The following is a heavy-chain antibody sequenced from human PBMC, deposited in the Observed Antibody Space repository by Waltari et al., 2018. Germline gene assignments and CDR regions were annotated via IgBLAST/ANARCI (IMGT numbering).Heavy chain of an antibody. CDR1: GFRFRSYW. D-gene: IGHD2-21*02. CDR2: IYPGDSDA. CDR3: ARRDPTESWYFDL. Sequence: EVQLVQSGAEVKKAGASLRISCRASGFRFRSYWIGWVRQMPGKGLEWMGIIYPGDSDARYSPSFQGQVTISADKSISTAYLQWNSLKVSDTAMYYCARRDPTESWYFDLWGRGSLVTVSS. V-gene: IGHV5-51*03. J-gene: IGHJ2*01.